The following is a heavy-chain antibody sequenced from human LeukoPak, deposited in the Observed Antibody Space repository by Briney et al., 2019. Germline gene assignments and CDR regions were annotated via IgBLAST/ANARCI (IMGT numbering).Heavy chain of an antibody. CDR3: ARVPHDYGALHAFDI. D-gene: IGHD4-17*01. Sequence: PSETLSLTCAVYGGSFSGYHWSWIRQPPGKGLEWIGEINHSGSTNYNPSLKSRVTISVDTSKNQFSLKLSSVTAADTAVYYCARVPHDYGALHAFDIWGQGTMVTVSS. J-gene: IGHJ3*02. V-gene: IGHV4-34*01. CDR2: INHSGST. CDR1: GGSFSGYH.